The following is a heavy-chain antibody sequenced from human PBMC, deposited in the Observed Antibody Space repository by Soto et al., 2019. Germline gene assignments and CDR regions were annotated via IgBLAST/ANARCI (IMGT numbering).Heavy chain of an antibody. Sequence: EVQLVESGGGLVQPGGSLRLSCAASGFTFSSYSMNWVRQVPGKGLEWVANIDPSGTKKYYVGSVTGRFTISRDNAKNSLYLHMNSLRAEDTAEYYCARELIVGPAEYFQHWGQGTLVTVSS. CDR3: ARELIVGPAEYFQH. D-gene: IGHD1-26*01. CDR2: IDPSGTKK. CDR1: GFTFSSYS. J-gene: IGHJ1*01. V-gene: IGHV3-7*01.